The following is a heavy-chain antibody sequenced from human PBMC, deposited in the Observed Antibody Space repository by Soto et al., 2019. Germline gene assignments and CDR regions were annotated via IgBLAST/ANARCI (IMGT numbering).Heavy chain of an antibody. CDR3: AREGPDYGFDY. CDR2: IWYDGSNK. CDR1: GFSFRSHG. Sequence: PGGSLRLSCAASGFSFRSHGTHWVRQAPGKGLEWVAVIWYDGSNKNYADSVKGRFTISRDNSKNTLYLQMNSLRAEDTAVYYCAREGPDYGFDYWGQGTLVTVSS. V-gene: IGHV3-33*01. J-gene: IGHJ4*02. D-gene: IGHD4-17*01.